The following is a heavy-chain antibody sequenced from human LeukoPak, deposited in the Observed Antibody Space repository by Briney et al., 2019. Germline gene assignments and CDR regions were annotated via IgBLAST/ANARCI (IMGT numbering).Heavy chain of an antibody. CDR2: ISSSSSTI. J-gene: IGHJ4*02. Sequence: GGSLRLSCAASGFTLSYYSMNGVRRAPGGGLECVSYISSSSSTIYYADSVKGRFPIPRDSARNSLYRHINSLTPADRGVFFCARTHCSGGSCYSSIPGPAHWGGGTLVT. CDR3: ARTHCSGGSCYSSIPGPAH. V-gene: IGHV3-48*01. D-gene: IGHD2-15*01. CDR1: GFTLSYYS.